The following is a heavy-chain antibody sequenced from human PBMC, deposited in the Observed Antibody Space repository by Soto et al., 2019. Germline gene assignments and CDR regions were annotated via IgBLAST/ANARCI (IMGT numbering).Heavy chain of an antibody. D-gene: IGHD1-26*01. V-gene: IGHV4-59*01. CDR2: IHYSGTT. CDR3: ARDSAHNYLDF. CDR1: GGSISSNF. J-gene: IGHJ4*02. Sequence: SETLSLTCTIYGGSISSNFWSWIRQSPGKGLEWIGYIHYSGTTSYNPSLKSRVTISVDTSENQFSLKLTSVTAADTAVYYCARDSAHNYLDFWGQATLGSVSS.